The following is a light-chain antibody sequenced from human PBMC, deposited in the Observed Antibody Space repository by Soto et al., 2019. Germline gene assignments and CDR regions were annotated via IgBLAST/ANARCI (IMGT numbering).Light chain of an antibody. Sequence: DIQMTQSPSTRPSSLGDRVTITCGASQSISKWLAWYQQKPGTAPKLLIYHASTLESGVPSRFSGSGSGTDFTLTISSLQNDDFSTFYCQQYSGYSRTFGQGTKVDIK. V-gene: IGKV1-5*01. J-gene: IGKJ1*01. CDR1: QSISKW. CDR3: QQYSGYSRT. CDR2: HAS.